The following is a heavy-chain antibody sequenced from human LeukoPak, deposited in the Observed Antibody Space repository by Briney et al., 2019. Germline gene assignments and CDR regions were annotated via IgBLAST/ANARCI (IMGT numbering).Heavy chain of an antibody. CDR2: NYYSGST. V-gene: IGHV4-59*01. Sequence: SETLSLTCTVSGGSISSYYWSWIRQPPGKGLGWIGFNYYSGSTNYNPSLKGRVTIPVDTSKNQFSLKLSSVTAADTAVYYCARLATYYDILTGYSLQYYFDYWGQGTLVTVSS. D-gene: IGHD3-9*01. CDR1: GGSISSYY. J-gene: IGHJ4*02. CDR3: ARLATYYDILTGYSLQYYFDY.